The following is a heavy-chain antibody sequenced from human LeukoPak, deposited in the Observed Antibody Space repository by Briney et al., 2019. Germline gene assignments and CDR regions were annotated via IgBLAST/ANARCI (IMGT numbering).Heavy chain of an antibody. CDR3: ARDNTMVRGVIDY. CDR2: IYYSGST. J-gene: IGHJ4*02. D-gene: IGHD3-10*01. Sequence: SETLSLTCAVSGYSISSGYYWGWIRQPPGKGLEWIGYIYYSGSTYYNPSLKSRVTISVDTSKNQFSLKLSSVTAADTAVYYCARDNTMVRGVIDYWGQGTLVTVSS. V-gene: IGHV4-38-2*02. CDR1: GYSISSGYY.